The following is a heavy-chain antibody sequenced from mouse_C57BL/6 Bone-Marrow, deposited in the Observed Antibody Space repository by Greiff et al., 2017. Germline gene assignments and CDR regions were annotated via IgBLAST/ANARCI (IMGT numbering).Heavy chain of an antibody. CDR3: TTITTVVAPFDY. CDR1: GFNIKDAY. D-gene: IGHD1-1*01. Sequence: VQLKQSGAELVRPGASVKLSCTASGFNIKDAYMHWVKQRPEQGLEWIGWIDPENGDTEYASKFQGKATITADTSSNTAYLQLSSLTSEDTAVYYCTTITTVVAPFDYWGQGTTLTVSS. CDR2: IDPENGDT. J-gene: IGHJ2*01. V-gene: IGHV14-4*01.